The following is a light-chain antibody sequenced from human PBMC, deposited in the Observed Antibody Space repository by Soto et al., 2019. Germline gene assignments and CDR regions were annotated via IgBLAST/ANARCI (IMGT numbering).Light chain of an antibody. CDR3: LQDYAYPRT. V-gene: IGKV1-6*01. Sequence: GDSVIITCRASQDIRNDLGWYQQKPGTAPKHLIYGASTLHSGVPSRFSGSGSGTDFTLTISSLQPGDFAVYFCLQDYAYPRTFGQGTKVEV. CDR1: QDIRND. J-gene: IGKJ1*01. CDR2: GAS.